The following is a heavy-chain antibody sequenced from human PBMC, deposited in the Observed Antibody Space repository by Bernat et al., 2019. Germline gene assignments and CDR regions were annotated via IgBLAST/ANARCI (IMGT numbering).Heavy chain of an antibody. V-gene: IGHV3-15*01. J-gene: IGHJ6*02. CDR2: IKSKTDGGTT. Sequence: EVQLVESGGGLVKPGGSLRLSCAASGFTFSNAWMSWVRQAPGKGLEWVGRIKSKTDGGTTDYAAPVKGRFTISRDDSKNTLYLQMNSLRAEDTAVYYCARDKSVEGVRYYYYGMDVWGQGTTVTVSS. D-gene: IGHD2-15*01. CDR1: GFTFSNAW. CDR3: ARDKSVEGVRYYYYGMDV.